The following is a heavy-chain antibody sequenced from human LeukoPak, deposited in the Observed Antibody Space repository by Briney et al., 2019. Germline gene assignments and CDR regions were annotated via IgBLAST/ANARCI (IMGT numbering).Heavy chain of an antibody. J-gene: IGHJ4*02. CDR1: GYTFTSYG. CDR3: ARVVDHDYHDYYADH. Sequence: GASVKVSCKTSGYTFTSYGITWVRRAPGQGLEWMGWISAYNGNPKYAQKLQGRVTMTTDTSTSTAYMELRSLRSDDTAVYYCARVVDHDYHDYYADHWGQGTLVTVSS. V-gene: IGHV1-18*01. CDR2: ISAYNGNP. D-gene: IGHD4-17*01.